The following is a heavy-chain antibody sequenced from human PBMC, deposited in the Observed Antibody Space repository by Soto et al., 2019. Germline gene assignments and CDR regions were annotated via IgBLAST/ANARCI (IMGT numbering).Heavy chain of an antibody. CDR2: IYYSGST. CDR1: GGSISSYY. D-gene: IGHD3-16*01. Sequence: SETLSLTCTVSGGSISSYYWSWIRQPPGKGLEWIGYIYYSGSTNYNPSLKSRVTISVDTSKNQFSLKLSSVTAADTAVYYCARHMGNRRGGYYYYYGMDVWGQGTTVTVSS. CDR3: ARHMGNRRGGYYYYYGMDV. V-gene: IGHV4-59*08. J-gene: IGHJ6*02.